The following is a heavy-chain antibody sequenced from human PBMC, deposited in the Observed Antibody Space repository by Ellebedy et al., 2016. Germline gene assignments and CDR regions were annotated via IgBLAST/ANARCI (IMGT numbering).Heavy chain of an antibody. CDR2: ISGGGGST. CDR3: AKEPGYSSGWYDY. CDR1: GFNFSSYG. J-gene: IGHJ4*02. Sequence: GESLKISXPASGFNFSSYGLSWVRQAPGKGLEWVSSISGGGGSTYYADSMRGRFTISRDNSKNTLYLQMNSLRDEDTAVYFCAKEPGYSSGWYDYWGQGTLVTVSS. D-gene: IGHD6-19*01. V-gene: IGHV3-23*01.